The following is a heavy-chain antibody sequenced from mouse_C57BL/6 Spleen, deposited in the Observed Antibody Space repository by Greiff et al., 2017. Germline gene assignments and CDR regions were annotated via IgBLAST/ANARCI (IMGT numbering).Heavy chain of an antibody. CDR2: IYPGSGST. V-gene: IGHV1-55*01. J-gene: IGHJ4*01. CDR1: GYTFTSYW. Sequence: QVQLQQPGAELVKPGASVKMSCKASGYTFTSYWITWVKQRPGQGLEWIGDIYPGSGSTNYNEKFKSKATLTVDTSSSTAYMQLSSLTSEDSAVYYCARGGVYYDYDGVDYWGQGTSDTVSS. CDR3: ARGGVYYDYDGVDY. D-gene: IGHD2-4*01.